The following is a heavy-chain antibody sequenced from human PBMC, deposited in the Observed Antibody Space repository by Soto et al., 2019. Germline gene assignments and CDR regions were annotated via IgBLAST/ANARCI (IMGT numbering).Heavy chain of an antibody. Sequence: PSETLSLTCTVSGGSISSSSYYWGWIRQPPGKGLEWIGSIYYSGSTYYKQSLKSRVTISVDTSKNQFSLKLSSVTAADTAVYYCARRRKYSSSWNNNWFDPWGQGTLVTVSS. CDR3: ARRRKYSSSWNNNWFDP. J-gene: IGHJ5*02. CDR1: GGSISSSSYY. D-gene: IGHD6-13*01. CDR2: IYYSGST. V-gene: IGHV4-39*01.